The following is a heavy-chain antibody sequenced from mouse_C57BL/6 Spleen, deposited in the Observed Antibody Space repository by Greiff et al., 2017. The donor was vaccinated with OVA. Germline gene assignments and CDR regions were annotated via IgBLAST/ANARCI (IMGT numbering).Heavy chain of an antibody. V-gene: IGHV5-17*01. D-gene: IGHD1-1*01. J-gene: IGHJ3*01. CDR1: GFTFSDYG. CDR3: ARPSDYYGSSDWFAY. CDR2: ISSGSSTI. Sequence: EVQLVESGGGLVKPGGSLKLSCAASGFTFSDYGMHWVRQAPEKGLEWVAYISSGSSTIYYADTVKGRFTISRDNAKNTLFLQMTSLRSEDTAMYYCARPSDYYGSSDWFAYWGQGTLVTVSA.